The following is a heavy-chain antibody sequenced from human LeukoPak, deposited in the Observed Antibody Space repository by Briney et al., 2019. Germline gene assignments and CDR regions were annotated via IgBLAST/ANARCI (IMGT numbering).Heavy chain of an antibody. CDR1: GYTFTGYY. CDR2: INPNSGGT. J-gene: IGHJ4*02. V-gene: IGHV1-2*02. Sequence: ASVKVSCKVSGYTFTGYYMHWVRQAPGQGLEWMGWINPNSGGTNYAQKFQGRVTITRDTSISTAYMELSRLRSDDTAVYYCARDLTMIVVAPDYWGQGTLVTVSS. CDR3: ARDLTMIVVAPDY. D-gene: IGHD3-22*01.